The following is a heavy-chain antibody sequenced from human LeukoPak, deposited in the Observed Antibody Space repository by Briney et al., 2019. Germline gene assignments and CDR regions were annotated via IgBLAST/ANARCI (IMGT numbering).Heavy chain of an antibody. CDR2: IDPSDSYT. D-gene: IGHD2-2*01. J-gene: IGHJ4*02. Sequence: GESLKISCKGSEYRFISYSISWMRQMPGKGLEWMDSIDPSDSYTNYSPSFQGHVTISADKSISAAYLQWSSLKASDTAMYYCARQGRYCSSTSCCYFFDYWGQGTLVTVSS. V-gene: IGHV5-10-1*01. CDR1: EYRFISYS. CDR3: ARQGRYCSSTSCCYFFDY.